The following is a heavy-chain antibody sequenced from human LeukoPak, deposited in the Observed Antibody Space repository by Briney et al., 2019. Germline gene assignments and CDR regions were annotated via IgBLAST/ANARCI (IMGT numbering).Heavy chain of an antibody. CDR1: GFTFSSYG. J-gene: IGHJ4*02. CDR3: AKDASYGGNSAPFDY. Sequence: GGSLRLSCAASGFTFSSYGMHWVRQAPGKGLEWVAFIRYDGSNKYYADSVKGRFTISRDNSKNTLYLQMNSLRAKDMALYYCAKDASYGGNSAPFDYWGQGTLVTVSS. D-gene: IGHD4-23*01. V-gene: IGHV3-30*02. CDR2: IRYDGSNK.